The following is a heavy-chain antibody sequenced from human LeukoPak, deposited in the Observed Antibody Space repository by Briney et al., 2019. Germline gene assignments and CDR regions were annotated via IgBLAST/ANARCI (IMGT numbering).Heavy chain of an antibody. Sequence: ASVKVSCKASGYTFTSYSISWVRQAPGQGLEWMGWISAYNGNTNYAQKLQGRVTMTTDTSTSTAYMELRSLRSDDTAVYYCARVLEYYYDSSGYPDYWGQGTLVTVSS. D-gene: IGHD3-22*01. CDR2: ISAYNGNT. V-gene: IGHV1-18*01. J-gene: IGHJ4*02. CDR3: ARVLEYYYDSSGYPDY. CDR1: GYTFTSYS.